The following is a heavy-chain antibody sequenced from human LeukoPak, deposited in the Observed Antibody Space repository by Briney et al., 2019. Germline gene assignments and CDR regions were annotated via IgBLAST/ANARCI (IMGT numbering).Heavy chain of an antibody. V-gene: IGHV4-31*03. Sequence: ASETLSLTCTVSGSPISSGGYYWSWIRQHPGKGLEWIGYIYYSGSTYYNPSLKSRVTISVDTSKNQFSLKLSSVTAADTAVYYCARATTVVTAFDIWGQGTMVTVSS. CDR2: IYYSGST. CDR1: GSPISSGGYY. D-gene: IGHD4-23*01. CDR3: ARATTVVTAFDI. J-gene: IGHJ3*02.